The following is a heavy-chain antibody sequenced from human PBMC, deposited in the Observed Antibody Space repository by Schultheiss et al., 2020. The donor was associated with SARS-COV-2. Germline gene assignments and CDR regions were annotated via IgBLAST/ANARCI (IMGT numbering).Heavy chain of an antibody. CDR3: ARGGGYYGMDV. V-gene: IGHV4-38-2*01. D-gene: IGHD3-10*01. J-gene: IGHJ6*02. CDR2: INHSGST. CDR1: GYSINSGYY. Sequence: SQTLSLTCAVSGYSINSGYYWGWIRQPPGKGLEWIGEINHSGSTNYNPSLKSRVTISVDTSKNQFSLKLSSVTAADTAVYYCARGGGYYGMDVWGQGTTVTVSS.